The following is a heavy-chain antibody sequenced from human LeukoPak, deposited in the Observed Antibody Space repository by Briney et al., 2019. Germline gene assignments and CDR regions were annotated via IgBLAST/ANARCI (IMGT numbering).Heavy chain of an antibody. V-gene: IGHV3-48*03. CDR3: AKVADAQLLLDY. CDR2: ISSSGHRV. CDR1: GFTLSSYD. D-gene: IGHD2-15*01. Sequence: GGSLRLSCGASGFTLSSYDMTWVRQAPGKGLEWLSFISSSGHRVSTADSVKGRFTISRDNAQNSLYMQMNNLRVGDTALYYCAKVADAQLLLDYWGRGTLVTVSS. J-gene: IGHJ4*02.